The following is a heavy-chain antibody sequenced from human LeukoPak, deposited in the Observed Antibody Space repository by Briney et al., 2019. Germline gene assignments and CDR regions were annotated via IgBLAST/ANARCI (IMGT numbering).Heavy chain of an antibody. CDR1: GGSIGNYY. Sequence: SETLSLTCAASGGSIGNYYWTWVRQPPGKGLEWLGFIYNAATTTYNPSLKSRVTISVDTSKNQFSLKLSSVTAADTAVYYCARASGGYDLVYWGQGTLVTVSS. CDR3: ARASGGYDLVY. D-gene: IGHD5-12*01. CDR2: IYNAATT. V-gene: IGHV4-4*08. J-gene: IGHJ4*02.